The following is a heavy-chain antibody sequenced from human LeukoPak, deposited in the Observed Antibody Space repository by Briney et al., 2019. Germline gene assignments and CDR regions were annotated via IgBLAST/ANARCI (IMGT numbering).Heavy chain of an antibody. V-gene: IGHV3-30*03. CDR2: ISTDGSNK. CDR3: ARNRGATGYYWVDY. Sequence: GGSLRLSCAASGFTFRSYGMHWVRQAPGRGLEWVAVISTDGSNKYYADSVKGRFTISRDNSKNTLYLQMNSLRAEDTAIYYCARNRGATGYYWVDYWGQGTLVTVSS. CDR1: GFTFRSYG. D-gene: IGHD3-22*01. J-gene: IGHJ4*02.